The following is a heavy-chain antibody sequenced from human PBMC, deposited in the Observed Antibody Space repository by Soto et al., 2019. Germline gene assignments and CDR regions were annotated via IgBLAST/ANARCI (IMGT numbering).Heavy chain of an antibody. CDR2: INAGNGNT. CDR3: ARVGRIAVAGPYNWFDP. D-gene: IGHD6-19*01. CDR1: GYTFTSYG. Sequence: ASVMFSCKGSGYTFTSYGISWVRQAPGQRLEWMGWINAGNGNTKYSQKFQGRVTITRDTSASTAYMELSSLRSEDTAVYYCARVGRIAVAGPYNWFDPWGQGTLVTVSS. J-gene: IGHJ5*02. V-gene: IGHV1-3*01.